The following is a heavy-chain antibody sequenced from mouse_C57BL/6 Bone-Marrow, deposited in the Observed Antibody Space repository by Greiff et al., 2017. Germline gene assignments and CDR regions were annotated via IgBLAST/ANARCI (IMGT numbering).Heavy chain of an antibody. CDR1: GYTFTSYW. CDR3: AGDYYGSSYVDY. V-gene: IGHV1-7*01. Sequence: VQLQESGAELAKPGASVKLSCKASGYTFTSYWMHWVKQRPGQGLEWIGYINPSSGYTKYNQKFKDKATLTADKSSSTAYMPLSSLTYEDSAVYYCAGDYYGSSYVDYWGQGTTLTVSS. D-gene: IGHD1-1*01. J-gene: IGHJ2*01. CDR2: INPSSGYT.